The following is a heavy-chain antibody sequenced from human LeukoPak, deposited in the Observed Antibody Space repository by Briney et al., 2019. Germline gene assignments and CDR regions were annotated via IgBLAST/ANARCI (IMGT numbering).Heavy chain of an antibody. CDR3: ASWALTPLYGSSDY. J-gene: IGHJ4*02. V-gene: IGHV3-30*04. CDR1: GSTFSSYA. CDR2: ISYDGSNK. Sequence: GRSLRLSCEASGSTFSSYAMHWVRQAPGKGLEWVAVISYDGSNKYYADSVKDRFTISRDNSKNTLYLQMNSLRAEDTAVYYCASWALTPLYGSSDYWGQGTLVTVSS. D-gene: IGHD2-8*01.